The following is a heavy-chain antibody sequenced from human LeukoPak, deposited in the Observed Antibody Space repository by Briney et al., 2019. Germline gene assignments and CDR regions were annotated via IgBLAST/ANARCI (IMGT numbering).Heavy chain of an antibody. CDR2: ISGDGSRT. D-gene: IGHD7-27*01. CDR1: GFTFSSYW. V-gene: IGHV3-74*01. J-gene: IGHJ4*02. Sequence: PGGSLRLSCVASGFTFSSYWMHWVRQAPGKGLVWVSRISGDGSRTDYADSVKGRFTISRDNRKNTLYLQMNSLRAEDTAVYYCARPLGPSVDFDYWGQGTLVTVSS. CDR3: ARPLGPSVDFDY.